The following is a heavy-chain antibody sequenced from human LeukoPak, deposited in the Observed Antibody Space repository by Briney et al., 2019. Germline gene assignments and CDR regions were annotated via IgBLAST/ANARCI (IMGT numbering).Heavy chain of an antibody. CDR2: IYHSGST. CDR3: ARDVDDILTGQANFDY. D-gene: IGHD3-9*01. V-gene: IGHV4-38-2*02. Sequence: SETLSLTCTVSGYSISSGYYWGWIRQPPGKGLEWIGSIYHSGSTYYNPSLKSRVTISVDMSKNQFSLKLSSVTVADTAVYYCARDVDDILTGQANFDYWGQGALVTVSS. CDR1: GYSISSGYY. J-gene: IGHJ4*02.